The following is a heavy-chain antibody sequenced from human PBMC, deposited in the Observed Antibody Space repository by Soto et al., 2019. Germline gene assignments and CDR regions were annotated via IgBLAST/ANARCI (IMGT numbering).Heavy chain of an antibody. CDR1: GFTFSSYG. D-gene: IGHD6-6*01. Sequence: GGSLRLSCAASGFTFSSYGMHWVRQAPGKGLEWVAVISYDGSNKYYADSVKGRFTISRDNSKNTLYLQMNSLRAEDTAVYYCAKIRQAPAARASYYDYGMDVWGQGTTVTVSS. CDR2: ISYDGSNK. V-gene: IGHV3-30*18. J-gene: IGHJ6*02. CDR3: AKIRQAPAARASYYDYGMDV.